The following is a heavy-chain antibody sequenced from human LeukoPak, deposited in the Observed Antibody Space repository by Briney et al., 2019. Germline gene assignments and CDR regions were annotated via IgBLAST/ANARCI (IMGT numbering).Heavy chain of an antibody. Sequence: GGSLRLSCVASGFTFSSYWMHWVRQGPGKGLVWVSRIISDGSSATYADSVKGRFTISRDNSKNALYLQMNSLRAEDTAVYYCAKDKWFGESPFDYWGQGTLVTVSS. J-gene: IGHJ4*02. V-gene: IGHV3-74*01. CDR2: IISDGSSA. D-gene: IGHD3-10*01. CDR1: GFTFSSYW. CDR3: AKDKWFGESPFDY.